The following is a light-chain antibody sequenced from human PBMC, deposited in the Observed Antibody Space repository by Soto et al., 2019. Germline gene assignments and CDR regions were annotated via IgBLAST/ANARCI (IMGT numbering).Light chain of an antibody. Sequence: DILLTQSPVTLALSLGERATLSCRASQSVTNCLALYQQKSGYAPRLCIYNASYRASGIPSRFRRSGSGTDFTLTISSLQPEDFAVYYCQQRSNWPLTFGGGPKVDIK. J-gene: IGKJ4*01. V-gene: IGKV3-11*01. CDR2: NAS. CDR3: QQRSNWPLT. CDR1: QSVTNC.